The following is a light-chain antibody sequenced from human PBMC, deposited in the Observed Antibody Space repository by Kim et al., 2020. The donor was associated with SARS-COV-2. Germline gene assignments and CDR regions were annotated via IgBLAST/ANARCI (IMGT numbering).Light chain of an antibody. CDR1: SSDVGYYNS. Sequence: QSVLTQPASVSGSPGQSITISCTGTSSDVGYYNSVAWYQQNPGKASTLIIYDVSERASGVSNRFSGSQSGNTASLTISGRRAEDEADYYCSSHTTSSTNAFGSGTKGTVL. V-gene: IGLV2-14*03. CDR3: SSHTTSSTNA. CDR2: DVS. J-gene: IGLJ1*01.